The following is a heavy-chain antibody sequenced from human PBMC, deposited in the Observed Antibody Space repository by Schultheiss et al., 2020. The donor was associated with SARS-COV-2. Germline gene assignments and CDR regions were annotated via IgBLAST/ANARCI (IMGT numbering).Heavy chain of an antibody. D-gene: IGHD3-22*01. J-gene: IGHJ4*02. V-gene: IGHV3-11*04. Sequence: GGSLRLSCAASGFTFSDYYMSWIRQAPGKGLEWVSYISSSGSTIYYADSVKGRFTISRDNSKNTLFLQMSSLRAEDTAMYYCARDREEYFYDSSGLDYWGQGTLVTVSS. CDR1: GFTFSDYY. CDR2: ISSSGSTI. CDR3: ARDREEYFYDSSGLDY.